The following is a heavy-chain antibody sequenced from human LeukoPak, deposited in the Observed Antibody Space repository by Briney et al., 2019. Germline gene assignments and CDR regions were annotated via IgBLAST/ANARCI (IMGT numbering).Heavy chain of an antibody. D-gene: IGHD5-18*01. CDR3: ARVARTAMGYYYYYMDV. Sequence: TSETLSLTCTVSGGSISSSSYYWGWIRQPPGKGLEWIGSIYYSGSTYYNPSLKSRVTISVDTSKNQFSLKLGSVTAADAAVYYCARVARTAMGYYYYYMDVWGKGTTVTVSS. J-gene: IGHJ6*03. CDR1: GGSISSSSYY. CDR2: IYYSGST. V-gene: IGHV4-39*07.